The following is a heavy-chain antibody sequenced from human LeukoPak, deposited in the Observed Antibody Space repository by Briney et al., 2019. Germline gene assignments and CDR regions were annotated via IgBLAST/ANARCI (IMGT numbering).Heavy chain of an antibody. CDR2: ISAYNGNT. CDR3: ARDRFWFYDFPIDAFDI. CDR1: GYTFTSYG. Sequence: GASVKVSCKASGYTFTSYGISWVRQAPGQGLEWMGWISAYNGNTNYAQKLQGRVTMTTDTSTSTAYMELRSLRSDDTAVYYCARDRFWFYDFPIDAFDIWGQGTMVTVSS. J-gene: IGHJ3*02. D-gene: IGHD3-3*01. V-gene: IGHV1-18*01.